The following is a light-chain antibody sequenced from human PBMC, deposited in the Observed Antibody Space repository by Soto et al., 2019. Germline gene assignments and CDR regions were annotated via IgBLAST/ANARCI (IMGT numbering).Light chain of an antibody. J-gene: IGLJ3*02. CDR3: SSYTLRNTLVL. Sequence: QSALTQPASVSGSPGQSITISCTGTSSDVGGYNFVSWYQQHPGKAPRLIIYEVSSRPSGVSYRFSRSKSGNTASLTISGLQAEDEADYYCSSYTLRNTLVLFGGGTKVTVL. CDR1: SSDVGGYNF. V-gene: IGLV2-14*01. CDR2: EVS.